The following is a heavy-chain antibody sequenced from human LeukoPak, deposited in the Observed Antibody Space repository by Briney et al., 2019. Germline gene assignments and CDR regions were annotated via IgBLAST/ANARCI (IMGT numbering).Heavy chain of an antibody. J-gene: IGHJ6*03. Sequence: PSETLSLTCTVSGGSISSYYWSWIRQPAGKGLEWIGRIYTSGSTNYNPSLKSRVTMSVDTSKNQFSLKLSSVTAADTAVYYCARVTTVYGSGDYYYYYYMHVWGKGTTVTISS. CDR2: IYTSGST. CDR3: ARVTTVYGSGDYYYYYYMHV. D-gene: IGHD3-10*01. V-gene: IGHV4-4*07. CDR1: GGSISSYY.